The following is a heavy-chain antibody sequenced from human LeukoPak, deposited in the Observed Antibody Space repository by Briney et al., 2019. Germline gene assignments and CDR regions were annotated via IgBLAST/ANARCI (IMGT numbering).Heavy chain of an antibody. V-gene: IGHV4-59*12. CDR1: GGSISDYS. Sequence: SETLSLTCTVSGGSISDYSWSWIRQPPGKGLEWIGYIYYSGSTYYNPSLKSRVTISVDTSKNQFSLKLSSVTAADTAVYYCVREGNGGNPFDYWGQGTLVTVSS. CDR3: VREGNGGNPFDY. D-gene: IGHD4-23*01. J-gene: IGHJ4*02. CDR2: IYYSGST.